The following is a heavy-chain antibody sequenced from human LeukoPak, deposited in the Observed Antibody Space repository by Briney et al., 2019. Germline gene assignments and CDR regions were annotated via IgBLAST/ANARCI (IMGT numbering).Heavy chain of an antibody. J-gene: IGHJ3*02. V-gene: IGHV3-53*01. CDR2: IYSGGST. CDR1: GFTVSSNY. D-gene: IGHD3-16*02. Sequence: GGSLRLSCAASGFTVSSNYMSWVRQAPGKGLEWVSVIYSGGSTYYADSVKGRFTISRDSSKNTLYLQMNSLRAEDTAVYYCARDRSLIGGAFDIWGQGTMVTVSS. CDR3: ARDRSLIGGAFDI.